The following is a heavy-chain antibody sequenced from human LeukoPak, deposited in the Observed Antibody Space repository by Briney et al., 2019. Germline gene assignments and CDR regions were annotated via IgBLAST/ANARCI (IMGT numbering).Heavy chain of an antibody. CDR2: IRYDGSNK. CDR1: AFIFSSYG. D-gene: IGHD5-18*01. Sequence: GGSLRLSCAASAFIFSSYGMHWVRQAPGKGLEWVAFIRYDGSNKYYADSVKGRFTISRDNSKNTLYLQMNSLRPEDTAVYYCAKSTRGSSYGDFDYWGQGTLVTVSS. J-gene: IGHJ4*02. CDR3: AKSTRGSSYGDFDY. V-gene: IGHV3-30*02.